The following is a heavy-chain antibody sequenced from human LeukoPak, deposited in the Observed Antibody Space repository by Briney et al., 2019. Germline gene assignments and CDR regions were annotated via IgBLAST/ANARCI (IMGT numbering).Heavy chain of an antibody. CDR1: GGSISSYY. Sequence: SETLSLTCTVSGGSISSYYWSWIRQPPGKGLEWIGYIYYSGSTNYNPSLKSRVTISVDTSKNQFSLKLSSVTAADMAVYYCAREPWLYDSNAFDIWGQGTMVTVSS. V-gene: IGHV4-59*01. CDR3: AREPWLYDSNAFDI. J-gene: IGHJ3*02. D-gene: IGHD3-22*01. CDR2: IYYSGST.